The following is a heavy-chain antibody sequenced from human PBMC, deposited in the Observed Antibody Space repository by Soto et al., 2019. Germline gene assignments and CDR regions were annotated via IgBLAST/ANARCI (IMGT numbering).Heavy chain of an antibody. CDR1: GFTFSSYG. J-gene: IGHJ6*02. CDR2: ISYDGNIK. Sequence: GGSLRLSCAASGFTFSSYGMHWVRQAPGKGLEWVAVISYDGNIKYYADSVKGRFTISRDNSKNTLYLQMNSLRAEDTAVYYCAKGQHCSTTSCYFYYYGMDVWGQGTTVTV. D-gene: IGHD2-2*01. V-gene: IGHV3-30*18. CDR3: AKGQHCSTTSCYFYYYGMDV.